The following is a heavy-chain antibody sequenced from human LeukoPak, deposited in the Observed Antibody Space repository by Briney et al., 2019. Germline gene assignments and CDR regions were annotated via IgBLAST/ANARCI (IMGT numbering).Heavy chain of an antibody. CDR3: ARGDIAAAGIGGFDY. CDR1: GYTFTSHG. Sequence: EASVKVSCKASGYTFTSHGISWVRQAPGQGLEWMGWISAYNVNTNYAQKLQGRVTMTTDTSTRTAYMELRSMRSDDTAVYYCARGDIAAAGIGGFDYWGQGTLVTVSS. V-gene: IGHV1-18*01. J-gene: IGHJ4*02. CDR2: ISAYNVNT. D-gene: IGHD6-13*01.